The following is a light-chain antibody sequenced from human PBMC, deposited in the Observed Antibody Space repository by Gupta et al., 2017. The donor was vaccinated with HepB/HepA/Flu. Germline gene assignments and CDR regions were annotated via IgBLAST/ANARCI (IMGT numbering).Light chain of an antibody. CDR1: NIGTKS. CDR3: QAWASSSDLYV. Sequence: SYVLTQAPSVSVAPRKTATITCGGDNIGTKSVHWYQQRPGQAPVVVVYDDRDRPSGIPERFSGSNSGNTATLTISRVEAGDEADYFWQAWASSSDLYVFGAGTKVTVL. J-gene: IGLJ1*01. V-gene: IGLV3-21*03. CDR2: DDR.